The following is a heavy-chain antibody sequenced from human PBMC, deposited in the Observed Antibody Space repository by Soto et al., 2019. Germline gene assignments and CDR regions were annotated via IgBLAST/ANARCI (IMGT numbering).Heavy chain of an antibody. CDR1: GGSISSGGYY. D-gene: IGHD5-18*01. Sequence: SETLSLTCTVSGGSISSGGYYWSWIRQHPGKGLEWIGYIYYSGSTYYNPSLKSRVTISVDTSKNQFSLKLSSVTAADTAVYYCARELRYSYGQVDYWGQGTLVTV. V-gene: IGHV4-31*03. CDR3: ARELRYSYGQVDY. J-gene: IGHJ4*02. CDR2: IYYSGST.